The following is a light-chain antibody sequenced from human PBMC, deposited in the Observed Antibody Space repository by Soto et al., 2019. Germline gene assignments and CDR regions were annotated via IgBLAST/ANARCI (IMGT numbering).Light chain of an antibody. CDR1: QSVTSIY. V-gene: IGKV3-20*01. CDR3: QQYMTSRT. CDR2: GTS. Sequence: EIVLTQSPGTLSLSPGERATLSCRASQSVTSIYLAWYQQKPGQAPRLLIYGTSGRATGIPDRFSGSASGTDFTLTISGLEPEDFAVYYCQQYMTSRTFGQGTKVDIK. J-gene: IGKJ1*01.